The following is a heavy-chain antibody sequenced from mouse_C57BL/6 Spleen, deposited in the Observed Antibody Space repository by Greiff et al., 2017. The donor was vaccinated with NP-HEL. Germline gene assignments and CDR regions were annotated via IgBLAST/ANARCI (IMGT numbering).Heavy chain of an antibody. CDR3: AIRYYVSSYLYFYV. D-gene: IGHD1-1*01. CDR1: GYTFTSYW. CDR2: IHPSDSDT. V-gene: IGHV1-74*01. J-gene: IGHJ1*03. Sequence: VQLQQPGAELVKPGASVKVSCKASGYTFTSYWMHWVKQRPGQGLEWIGRIHPSDSDTNYNQKFKGKATLTVDKSSSTAYMQLSRLTSEDSAVYYCAIRYYVSSYLYFYVWGTGTTVTVSS.